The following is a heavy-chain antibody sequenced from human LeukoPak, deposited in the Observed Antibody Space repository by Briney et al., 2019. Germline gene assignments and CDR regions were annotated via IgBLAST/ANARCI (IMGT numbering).Heavy chain of an antibody. Sequence: SETLSLTCTVSGGSISSGDYYWSWIRQPPGKGLEWIGYIYYSGSTYYNPSLKSRVTISVDTSKNQFSLKLSSVTAADTAVYYCARNGKNNKIGSGFEESLDYWGQGTLVTVSS. CDR1: GGSISSGDYY. D-gene: IGHD1-1*01. J-gene: IGHJ4*02. CDR3: ARNGKNNKIGSGFEESLDY. CDR2: IYYSGST. V-gene: IGHV4-30-4*01.